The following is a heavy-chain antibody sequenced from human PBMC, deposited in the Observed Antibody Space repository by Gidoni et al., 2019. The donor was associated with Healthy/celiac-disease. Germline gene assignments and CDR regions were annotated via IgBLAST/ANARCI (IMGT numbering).Heavy chain of an antibody. V-gene: IGHV7-4-1*01. CDR3: ARDPPSPLYYDFWSGYYTDYYYYGMDV. Sequence: QVQLVQSGSELKKPGASVKVSCKASGYTFTSYAMNWVRQAPGQGLEWMGWINTNTGNPTYAQGFTGRFVFSLDTSVSTAYLQICSLKAEDTAVYYCARDPPSPLYYDFWSGYYTDYYYYGMDVWGQGTTVTVSS. CDR2: INTNTGNP. J-gene: IGHJ6*02. CDR1: GYTFTSYA. D-gene: IGHD3-3*01.